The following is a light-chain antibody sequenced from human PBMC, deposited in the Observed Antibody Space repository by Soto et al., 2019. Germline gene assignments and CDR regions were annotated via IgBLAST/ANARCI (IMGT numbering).Light chain of an antibody. CDR1: QSISSY. J-gene: IGKJ1*01. CDR2: DAS. CDR3: QHYYIYPWT. V-gene: IGKV1-5*01. Sequence: DIQMTQSPSTLSASVGDRVTITYRASQSISSYLAWYQQKPGRAPKLLIYDASSLQSGVPSSFSGSGSGTEFTLTISSLQPDDFATYYCQHYYIYPWTFGQGTKVEIK.